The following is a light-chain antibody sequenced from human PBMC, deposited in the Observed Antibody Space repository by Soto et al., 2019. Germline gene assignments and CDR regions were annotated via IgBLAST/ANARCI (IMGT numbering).Light chain of an antibody. J-gene: IGKJ5*01. Sequence: EIVMTQSPATLSVSPGERAALSCRASQSVSRNLAWYQQTPGQAPRLLIHGASTRATGIPARFSGSGFGTEFTLTISSLKSEDFAVYYCQQYNYRPPAFGQGTRLEIK. CDR3: QQYNYRPPA. V-gene: IGKV3-15*01. CDR2: GAS. CDR1: QSVSRN.